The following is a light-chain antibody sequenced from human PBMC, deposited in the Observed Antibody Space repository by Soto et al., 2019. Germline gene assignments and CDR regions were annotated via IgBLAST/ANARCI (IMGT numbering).Light chain of an antibody. J-gene: IGKJ3*01. CDR2: LGS. V-gene: IGKV2-28*01. CDR3: MRALHTPS. CDR1: QSLLHTNGHTY. Sequence: DIVMTQSPLSLTVTPGDPASISCRSSQSLLHTNGHTYLDWYLQKPGQSPQLLIYLGSNRASGVPDRLSGSGSGTDFSLKISRVEAEDVGVYYCMRALHTPSFGPGTKVDIK.